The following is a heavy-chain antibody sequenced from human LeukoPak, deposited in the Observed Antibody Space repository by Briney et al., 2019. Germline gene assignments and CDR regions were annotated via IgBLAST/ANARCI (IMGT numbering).Heavy chain of an antibody. CDR1: GFTSTTAW. Sequence: GGSLTLSCAISGFTSTTAWMTWVRQAPGKGLEWVAVISYDGSNKYYADSVKDRFTISRDNSKNTQYLQLNSLRAEDTAVYYCATGFITRVDYWGQGTLVTVSS. CDR3: ATGFITRVDY. V-gene: IGHV3-30-3*01. D-gene: IGHD3-22*01. J-gene: IGHJ4*02. CDR2: ISYDGSNK.